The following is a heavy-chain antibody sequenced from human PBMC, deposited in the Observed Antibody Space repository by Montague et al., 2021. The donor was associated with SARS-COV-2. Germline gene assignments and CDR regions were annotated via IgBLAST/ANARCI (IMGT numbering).Heavy chain of an antibody. CDR2: IYYSGST. CDR1: GGSISSGGYY. V-gene: IGHV4-31*03. D-gene: IGHD3-22*01. CDR3: ARARITMIVVVNAFDI. Sequence: TLSLTCTVSGGSISSGGYYWSWIRQHPGKGLERIGYIYYSGSTYYNPSLKSRVTISVDTSKNQFSLKLSSVTAADTAVYYCARARITMIVVVNAFDIWGQGTMVTVPS. J-gene: IGHJ3*02.